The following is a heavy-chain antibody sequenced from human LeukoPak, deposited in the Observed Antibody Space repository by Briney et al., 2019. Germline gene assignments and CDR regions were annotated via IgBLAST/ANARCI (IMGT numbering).Heavy chain of an antibody. CDR2: ISSSSSYI. Sequence: PGGSLRLSCAASGFTFSSYSMNWVRQAPGKGLEWVSSISSSSSYIYYADSVKGRFTISRDNAKNSLYLQMNSLRAEDTAVYYCAKGSIVGATGYFDYWGQGTLVTVSS. CDR1: GFTFSSYS. CDR3: AKGSIVGATGYFDY. D-gene: IGHD1-26*01. V-gene: IGHV3-21*04. J-gene: IGHJ4*02.